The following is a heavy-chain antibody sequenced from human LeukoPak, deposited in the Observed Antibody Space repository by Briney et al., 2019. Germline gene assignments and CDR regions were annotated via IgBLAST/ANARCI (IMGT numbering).Heavy chain of an antibody. D-gene: IGHD3-22*01. CDR3: SYYYDSSGYYTSYNWFDP. J-gene: IGHJ5*02. V-gene: IGHV1-69*13. Sequence: SVKVSCKASGGTFSSYAISWVRQAPGQGLEWMGGIIPIFGTANYAQKFQGRVTITADESTSTAYMELSSLRSEDTAVYYCSYYYDSSGYYTSYNWFDPWGQGTLVTVSS. CDR2: IIPIFGTA. CDR1: GGTFSSYA.